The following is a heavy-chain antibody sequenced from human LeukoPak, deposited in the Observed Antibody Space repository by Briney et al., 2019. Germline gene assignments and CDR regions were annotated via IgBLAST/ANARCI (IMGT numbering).Heavy chain of an antibody. Sequence: PSETLSLXCTVSGGSISSSYWSWIRQPPGKALEWIGYVYYSGSTNYNPSLKSRVTISVDTSKNQFSLRLSSVTAADTAVYYCARWRSGFDSWGPGTLVTVSS. J-gene: IGHJ4*02. CDR1: GGSISSSY. V-gene: IGHV4-59*01. CDR3: ARWRSGFDS. CDR2: VYYSGST.